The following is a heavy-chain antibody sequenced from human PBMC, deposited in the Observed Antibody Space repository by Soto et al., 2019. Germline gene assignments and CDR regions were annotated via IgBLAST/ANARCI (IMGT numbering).Heavy chain of an antibody. V-gene: IGHV4-4*02. CDR2: IYHSGST. J-gene: IGHJ5*02. Sequence: SETLSLTCAVSGGSISSSNWWSWVRQPPGKGLEWIGEIYHSGSTNYNPSLKSRVTISVDKSKNRFSLKLSSVTAADTAVYYCARDLTGSYREYRWFYTWGQETLVTISS. CDR3: ARDLTGSYREYRWFYT. D-gene: IGHD1-26*01. CDR1: GGSISSSNW.